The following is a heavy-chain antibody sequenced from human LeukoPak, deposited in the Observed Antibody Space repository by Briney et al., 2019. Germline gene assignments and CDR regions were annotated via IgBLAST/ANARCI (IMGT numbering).Heavy chain of an antibody. CDR2: INHSGST. D-gene: IGHD5-18*01. CDR1: GGSFSGYY. Sequence: PSETLSLTCAVYGGSFSGYYWSWIRQPPGKGLEWIGEINHSGSTNYNPSLKSRVTISVDTSKNQFSLKLSSVTAADTAVYYCARGRGKGGYSYGRGTFDYWGQGTLVTVSS. CDR3: ARGRGKGGYSYGRGTFDY. J-gene: IGHJ4*02. V-gene: IGHV4-34*01.